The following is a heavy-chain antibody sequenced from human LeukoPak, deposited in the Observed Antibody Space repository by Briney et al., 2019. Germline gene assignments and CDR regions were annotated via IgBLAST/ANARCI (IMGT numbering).Heavy chain of an antibody. CDR3: ARVSYDSSGYYYSNPEPDAFDI. J-gene: IGHJ3*02. Sequence: SETLSLTCAVSGYSISSGYYWGWIRQPPGKGLQWIGSGYHSGSTYYNPSLKSRVTISVDTSKNQFSLKLSSVTAADTAVYYCARVSYDSSGYYYSNPEPDAFDIWGQGTMVTVSS. V-gene: IGHV4-38-2*01. D-gene: IGHD3-22*01. CDR1: GYSISSGYY. CDR2: GYHSGST.